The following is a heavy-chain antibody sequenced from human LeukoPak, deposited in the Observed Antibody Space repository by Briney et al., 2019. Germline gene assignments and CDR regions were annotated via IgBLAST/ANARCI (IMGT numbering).Heavy chain of an antibody. D-gene: IGHD2-15*01. Sequence: GESLQISCKGSGYSFTTYWIGWVRAMPGKGLEWMGIIYPGDSDTKYSPSFQGQVTISADKSISAAYLPWSSLKASDTAMYYCARQEYCSGGSCYTWFDPWGQGTLVTVSS. CDR2: IYPGDSDT. CDR3: ARQEYCSGGSCYTWFDP. J-gene: IGHJ5*02. V-gene: IGHV5-51*01. CDR1: GYSFTTYW.